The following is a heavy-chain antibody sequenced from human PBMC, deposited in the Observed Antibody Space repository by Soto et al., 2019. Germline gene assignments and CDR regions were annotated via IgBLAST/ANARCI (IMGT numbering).Heavy chain of an antibody. CDR1: GGTFSSYA. V-gene: IGHV1-69*13. Sequence: SVKVSCKASGGTFSSYAISWVRQAPGQGLEWMGGIIPIFGTANYAQKFQGRVTITADESTSTAYMELSNLRSEDTAVYYCARTVNCSGGSCYSTLPWFDPWGQGTLVTVSS. CDR3: ARTVNCSGGSCYSTLPWFDP. CDR2: IIPIFGTA. J-gene: IGHJ5*02. D-gene: IGHD2-15*01.